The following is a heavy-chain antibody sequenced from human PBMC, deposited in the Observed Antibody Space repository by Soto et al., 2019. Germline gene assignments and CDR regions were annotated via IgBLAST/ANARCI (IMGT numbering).Heavy chain of an antibody. Sequence: PSETLSLTCTVSGASISSYYWSWIRQPPGKGLEWIGYIYYSGNTNYNPSLKSRVTISLDRSKNQFSLKLSSVTAADTAIYYCATREGLPDPFDIWGHGTMVTVSS. CDR1: GASISSYY. J-gene: IGHJ3*02. CDR3: ATREGLPDPFDI. V-gene: IGHV4-59*12. CDR2: IYYSGNT. D-gene: IGHD1-26*01.